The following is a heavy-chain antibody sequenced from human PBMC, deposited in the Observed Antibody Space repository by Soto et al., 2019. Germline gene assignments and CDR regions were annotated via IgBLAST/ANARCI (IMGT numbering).Heavy chain of an antibody. CDR2: ISNDGSTT. Sequence: QVQLVDSGGGVVQPGRSLRLSCAASGFIFSNYGMHWVRQAPGKGLEWVALISNDGSTTYYADSVKGRFIISRDNSKNTLYLEMNSLRAEDTAVYYGAKVPLRPSYFDCWGQGTRVIVSS. D-gene: IGHD4-17*01. V-gene: IGHV3-30*18. J-gene: IGHJ4*02. CDR3: AKVPLRPSYFDC. CDR1: GFIFSNYG.